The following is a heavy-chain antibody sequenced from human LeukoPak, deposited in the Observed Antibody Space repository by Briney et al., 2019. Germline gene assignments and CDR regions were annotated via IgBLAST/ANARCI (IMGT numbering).Heavy chain of an antibody. CDR3: AKASNTWNYFDY. D-gene: IGHD1-1*01. J-gene: IGHJ4*02. CDR1: GFTFSSFA. CDR2: MSGSGGST. V-gene: IGHV3-23*01. Sequence: GGSLRLSCAASGFTFSSFAMSWVRQAPGKGLEWVSAMSGSGGSTYYADSVKGRFTISRDNSKNTLSLQMNSLRAEDTAIYYCAKASNTWNYFDYWGQGTLVTVSS.